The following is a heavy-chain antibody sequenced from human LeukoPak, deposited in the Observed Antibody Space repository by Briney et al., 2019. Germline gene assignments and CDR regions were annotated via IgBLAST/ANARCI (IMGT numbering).Heavy chain of an antibody. Sequence: GGSLRLSCAASGFTLSSYWMSWVRQAPGKGLEGVANIKQDGSEKYYVDSVKGRFTISRDNAKNSLYLQMNSLRAEDTAVYYCARVGYYYGSGSYAHFDYWGQGTLVTVSS. V-gene: IGHV3-7*01. D-gene: IGHD3-10*01. J-gene: IGHJ4*02. CDR3: ARVGYYYGSGSYAHFDY. CDR2: IKQDGSEK. CDR1: GFTLSSYW.